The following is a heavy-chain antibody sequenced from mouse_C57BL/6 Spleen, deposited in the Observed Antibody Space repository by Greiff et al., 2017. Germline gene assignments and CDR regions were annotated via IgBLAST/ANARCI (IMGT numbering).Heavy chain of an antibody. V-gene: IGHV1-52*01. Sequence: VQLQQPGAELVRPGSSVKLSCKASGYTFTSYWMHWVKQRPIQGLEWIGNIDPSDSETHYNQKFKDKATLTVDKSSSTAYMQLSSLTSEDSAVYYCARELTGRYFDVWGTGTTVTVSS. CDR3: ARELTGRYFDV. CDR2: IDPSDSET. CDR1: GYTFTSYW. J-gene: IGHJ1*03. D-gene: IGHD4-1*01.